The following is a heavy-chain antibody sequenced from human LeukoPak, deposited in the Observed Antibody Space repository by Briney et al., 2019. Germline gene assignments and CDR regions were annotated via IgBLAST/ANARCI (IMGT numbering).Heavy chain of an antibody. CDR1: GFTFSSYE. V-gene: IGHV3-48*03. J-gene: IGHJ4*02. CDR2: ISSSGRTT. CDR3: AKDLLEKDSGEVYDY. D-gene: IGHD4-17*01. Sequence: GGSLILSCAASGFTFSSYEMNWVRQAPGKGLEWVGCISSSGRTTYYADSVKGRFTISRDNSKNTLFLEMKSLRVEDTAVYFCAKDLLEKDSGEVYDYWGQGAQVTVPS.